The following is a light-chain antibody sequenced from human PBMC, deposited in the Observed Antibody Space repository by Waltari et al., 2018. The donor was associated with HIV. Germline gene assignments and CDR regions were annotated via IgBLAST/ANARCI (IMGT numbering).Light chain of an antibody. CDR3: ASWDDSLIGPV. J-gene: IGLJ2*01. CDR1: SFNIGSNT. Sequence: QSVLSQPPSASGTPGQRVTISCSGSSFNIGSNTVNWYQQLPGTAPKLLINSNNKRPSGCPDRFSGSKSGTSASLAISGLQSDDEADYYCASWDDSLIGPVFGGGTKLTVL. V-gene: IGLV1-44*01. CDR2: SNN.